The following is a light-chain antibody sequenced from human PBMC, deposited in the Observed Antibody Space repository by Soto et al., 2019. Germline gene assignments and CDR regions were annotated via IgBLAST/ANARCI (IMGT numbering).Light chain of an antibody. CDR2: TND. CDR3: AAWDDSLNVL. Sequence: QSVLTQPPSASGTPGQRVTISCSGSSSNIGSKTVNWYQQLPGTAPKLLIYTNDRRPSGVPDRFSASKSGTSASLAISGLRSEDEADYFCAAWDDSLNVLFGGGTKLTVL. V-gene: IGLV1-44*01. CDR1: SSNIGSKT. J-gene: IGLJ2*01.